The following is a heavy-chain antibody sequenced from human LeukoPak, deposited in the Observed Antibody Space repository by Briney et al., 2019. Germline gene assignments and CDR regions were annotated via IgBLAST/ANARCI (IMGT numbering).Heavy chain of an antibody. CDR2: IIPIFGTA. J-gene: IGHJ5*02. D-gene: IGHD2-2*01. CDR3: ARDAYYCSSTSCYNWFDP. V-gene: IGHV1-69*13. CDR1: GYTFTSYG. Sequence: GASVKVSCKASGYTFTSYGISWVRQAPGQGLEWMGGIIPIFGTANYAQKFQGRVTITADESTSTAYMELSSLRSEDTAVYYCARDAYYCSSTSCYNWFDPWGQGTLVTVSS.